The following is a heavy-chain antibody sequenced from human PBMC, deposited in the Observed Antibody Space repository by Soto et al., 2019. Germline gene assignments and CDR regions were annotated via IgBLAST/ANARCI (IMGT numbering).Heavy chain of an antibody. V-gene: IGHV3-66*01. Sequence: GGSLRLSCAASGFTVSSNYMSWVRQAPGKGLEWVSVLYSGGPAYYADSVKGRFTISRDNSKNTLYLQLNSLRAEDTAVYYCANHRMSVELEYFQDWGQGTLVTVSS. D-gene: IGHD1-26*01. CDR3: ANHRMSVELEYFQD. J-gene: IGHJ1*01. CDR1: GFTVSSNY. CDR2: LYSGGPA.